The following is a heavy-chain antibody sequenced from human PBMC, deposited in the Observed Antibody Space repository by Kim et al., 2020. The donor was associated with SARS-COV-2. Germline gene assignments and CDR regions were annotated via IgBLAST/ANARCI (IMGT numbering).Heavy chain of an antibody. Sequence: SYNPPFQGQVTISADKSISTAYLQWSSLKASDTAMYYCVRLSSGYRNWFDPWGQGTLVTVSS. D-gene: IGHD3-22*01. V-gene: IGHV5-51*01. CDR3: VRLSSGYRNWFDP. J-gene: IGHJ5*02.